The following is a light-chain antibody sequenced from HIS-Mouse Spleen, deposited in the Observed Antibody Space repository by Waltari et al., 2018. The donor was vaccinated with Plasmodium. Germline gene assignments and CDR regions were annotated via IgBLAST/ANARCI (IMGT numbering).Light chain of an antibody. CDR1: SSAVVRYNL. CDR2: EGS. V-gene: IGLV2-23*03. J-gene: IGLJ2*01. Sequence: QSALTQPASVSGSPGQSITISCTGPSSAVVRYNLVPWYQQHPGKAPKLMIYEGSKRPSGVSNRFSGSKSGNTASLTISGLQAEDEADYYCCSYAGSSTFVVFGGGTKLTVL. CDR3: CSYAGSSTFVV.